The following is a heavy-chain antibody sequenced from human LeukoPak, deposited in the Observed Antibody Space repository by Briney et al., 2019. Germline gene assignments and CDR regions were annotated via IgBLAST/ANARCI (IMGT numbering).Heavy chain of an antibody. CDR3: AGDSPDVNNWGSEPTFDY. J-gene: IGHJ4*02. CDR2: INGNENKK. CDR1: GFAISAYW. Sequence: GGSLRLSRTASGFAISAYWMSWVRQAPGKGLEWVADINGNENKKYYADSVKGRFTISRDNAKNSLYLQLNSLGVEDTAVYFCAGDSPDVNNWGSEPTFDYWGPGTLVTVSS. V-gene: IGHV3-7*04. D-gene: IGHD1-1*01.